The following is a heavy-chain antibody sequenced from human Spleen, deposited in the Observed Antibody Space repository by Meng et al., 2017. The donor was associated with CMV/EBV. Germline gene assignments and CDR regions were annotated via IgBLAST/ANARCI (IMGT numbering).Heavy chain of an antibody. Sequence: DGQRGESGGGLVQPGGSLRLSCAVSGFTFSDYNIHWVRQAPGKGLVWVSRINTDANERTYEDSVKGRFSITRDNAKNTVFLQMNSLRAEDTAIYYCARDRDWELFDYWGQGILVTVSS. V-gene: IGHV3-74*03. CDR3: ARDRDWELFDY. CDR2: INTDANER. J-gene: IGHJ4*02. D-gene: IGHD3-10*01. CDR1: GFTFSDYN.